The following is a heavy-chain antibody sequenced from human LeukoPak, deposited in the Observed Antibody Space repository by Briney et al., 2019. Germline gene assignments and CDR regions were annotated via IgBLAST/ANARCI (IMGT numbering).Heavy chain of an antibody. Sequence: PSETLSLTCGVSGGSITSTNWWSWVRQPPGQGLEWVSTVSGSGDSTNYADSVKGRFTISRDNSKNTLYLQMNSLRAEDTAVYYCAKDVGSGWNVFDYWGQGTLVTVSS. D-gene: IGHD6-19*01. CDR3: AKDVGSGWNVFDY. J-gene: IGHJ4*02. CDR2: VSGSGDST. CDR1: GGSITSTN. V-gene: IGHV3-23*01.